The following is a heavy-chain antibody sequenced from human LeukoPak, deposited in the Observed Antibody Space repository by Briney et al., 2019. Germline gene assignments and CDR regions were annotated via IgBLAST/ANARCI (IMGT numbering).Heavy chain of an antibody. D-gene: IGHD2-2*03. CDR2: INHSGST. Sequence: SETLSLTCAVYGGSFSGYYWSWIRQPPGKGLEWIGEINHSGSTNYNPSLKSPVTISVDTSKNQFSLKLSSVTAADTAVYYCARAGYCSSTSCYATYYFDYWGQGALVTVSS. CDR3: ARAGYCSSTSCYATYYFDY. J-gene: IGHJ4*02. CDR1: GGSFSGYY. V-gene: IGHV4-34*01.